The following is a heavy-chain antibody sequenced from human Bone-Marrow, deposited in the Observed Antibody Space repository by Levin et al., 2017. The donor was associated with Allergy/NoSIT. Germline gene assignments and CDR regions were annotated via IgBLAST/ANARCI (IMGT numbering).Heavy chain of an antibody. CDR3: ARGGLNFDSSGYFDRYFGP. V-gene: IGHV1-69*02. D-gene: IGHD3-22*01. J-gene: IGHJ5*02. CDR2: IIPSLDIA. Sequence: KISCKASGITFSIDTISWVRQAPGQGLEWMGRIIPSLDIANYAQKFQGKVTITWDTSTSTAYMELTSLRSEDTAVDYCARGGLNFDSSGYFDRYFGPWGQGTLVTVSS. CDR1: GITFSIDT.